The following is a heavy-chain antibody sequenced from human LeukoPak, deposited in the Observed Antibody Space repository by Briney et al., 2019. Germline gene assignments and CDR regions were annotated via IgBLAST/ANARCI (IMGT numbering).Heavy chain of an antibody. Sequence: GGSLRLSCAASGFTFDDYAMHWVRQAPGKGLEWVSGISWNSGSIGYADSVKGRFTISRDNAKNSPYLQMNSLRAEDTALYYCAKGLSHYYYYYMDVWGKGTTVTVSS. V-gene: IGHV3-9*01. CDR2: ISWNSGSI. J-gene: IGHJ6*03. CDR1: GFTFDDYA. CDR3: AKGLSHYYYYYMDV.